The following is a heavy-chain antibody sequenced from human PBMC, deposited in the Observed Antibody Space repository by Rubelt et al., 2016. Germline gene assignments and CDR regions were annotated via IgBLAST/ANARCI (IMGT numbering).Heavy chain of an antibody. V-gene: IGHV4-38-2*02. Sequence: QVQLQESGPGLVKPSETLSLTCTVSGYSISSGYYWGWIRQPPGKGLEWIGSIYHSGSTYYNPSLKVRVTISVDTSKNQFSLKLSSVTAADTAVYYCARVNPSSGYLFDYWGQGTLVTVSS. D-gene: IGHD3-22*01. CDR3: ARVNPSSGYLFDY. CDR2: IYHSGST. J-gene: IGHJ4*02. CDR1: GYSISSGYY.